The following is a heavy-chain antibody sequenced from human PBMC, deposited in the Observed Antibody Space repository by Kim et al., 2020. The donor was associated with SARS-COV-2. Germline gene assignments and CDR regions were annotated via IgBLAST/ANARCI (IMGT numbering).Heavy chain of an antibody. D-gene: IGHD6-13*01. Sequence: ADSVKGRFTNSRDNSKNTLYLQMNSRRAEDTAVYYCAKGAAAVYYGMDVWGQGTTVTVAS. V-gene: IGHV3-23*01. CDR3: AKGAAAVYYGMDV. J-gene: IGHJ6*02.